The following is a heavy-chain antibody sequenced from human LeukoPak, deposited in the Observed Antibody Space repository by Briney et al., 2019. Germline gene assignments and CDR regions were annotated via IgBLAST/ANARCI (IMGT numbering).Heavy chain of an antibody. J-gene: IGHJ6*02. D-gene: IGHD3-22*01. CDR1: GGSFSGYY. CDR2: ISHSGST. CDR3: ARVRTMIVVVSPRAYGMDV. V-gene: IGHV4-34*01. Sequence: PSETLSLTCAVYGGSFSGYYWSWIRQPPGKGLEWIGEISHSGSTNYNPSLKSRVTISVDTSKNQFSLKLSSVTAADTAVYYCARVRTMIVVVSPRAYGMDVWGQGTTVTVSS.